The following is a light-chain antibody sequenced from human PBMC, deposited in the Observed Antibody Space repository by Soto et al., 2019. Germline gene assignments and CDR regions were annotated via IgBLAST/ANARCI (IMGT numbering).Light chain of an antibody. Sequence: SYELTQPPSVSVSPGQTASITCSGDKLGEKYACWYQQRPGQSPVLVIYQDNKRPSGIPERFSGSNSGNTATLTISGTQAMDEADYYCQAWDSSTAVFGGGTKLTV. CDR3: QAWDSSTAV. CDR2: QDN. V-gene: IGLV3-1*01. J-gene: IGLJ2*01. CDR1: KLGEKY.